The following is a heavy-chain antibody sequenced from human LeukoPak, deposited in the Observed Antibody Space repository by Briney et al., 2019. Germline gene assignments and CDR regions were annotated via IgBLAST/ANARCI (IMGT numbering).Heavy chain of an antibody. D-gene: IGHD2-21*02. J-gene: IGHJ4*02. CDR3: ARVFYCGGDCYSWYFDY. CDR1: GGSISSGDYY. CDR2: IYYSGST. Sequence: PSETLSLTCTVSGGSISSGDYYWSWIRQPPGKGLEWIGYIYYSGSTYYNPSLKSRVTISVDTSKNQFSLKLSSVTAADTAVYYCARVFYCGGDCYSWYFDYWGQGTLVTVSS. V-gene: IGHV4-30-4*01.